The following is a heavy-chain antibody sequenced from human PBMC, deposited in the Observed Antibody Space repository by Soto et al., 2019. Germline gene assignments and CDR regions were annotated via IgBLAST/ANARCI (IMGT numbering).Heavy chain of an antibody. CDR1: GFTFKTYE. CDR3: ARVFERGGYGMDA. J-gene: IGHJ6*02. V-gene: IGHV3-48*03. Sequence: GGSLRLSCAASGFTFKTYEMSWVRQAPGKGLEWISYITSTGYTRVYADSVEGRLTISRDNANNSLYLQMNSLRVEDTAVYYCARVFERGGYGMDAWGQGTTVTVSS. CDR2: ITSTGYTR. D-gene: IGHD3-9*01.